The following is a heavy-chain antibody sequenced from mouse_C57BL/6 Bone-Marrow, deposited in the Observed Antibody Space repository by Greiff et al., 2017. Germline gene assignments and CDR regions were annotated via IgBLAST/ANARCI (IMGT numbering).Heavy chain of an antibody. Sequence: EVKVVESEGGLVQPGSSMKLSCTASGFTFSDYYMAWVRQVPEKGLEWVANINYDGSSTYYLDSLKSRFIFSRDNAKNILYLQMSSLKSEDTATYYCARDEDGYAFAYWGQGTLVTVSA. CDR2: INYDGSST. CDR3: ARDEDGYAFAY. V-gene: IGHV5-16*01. J-gene: IGHJ3*01. D-gene: IGHD2-2*01. CDR1: GFTFSDYY.